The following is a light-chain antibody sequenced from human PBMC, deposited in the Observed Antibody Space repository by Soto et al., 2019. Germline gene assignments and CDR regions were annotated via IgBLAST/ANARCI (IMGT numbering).Light chain of an antibody. CDR1: QTVNSR. V-gene: IGKV3-20*01. CDR3: QQYRT. Sequence: EIVMTQSPATLSVSPGERATLSCRASQTVNSRLAWYQHKPGQAPRLLIYGASSRATGIPDRFSGSGSGTDFTLTISRLEHEDFAVYYCQQYRTFGHGTKVDIK. J-gene: IGKJ1*01. CDR2: GAS.